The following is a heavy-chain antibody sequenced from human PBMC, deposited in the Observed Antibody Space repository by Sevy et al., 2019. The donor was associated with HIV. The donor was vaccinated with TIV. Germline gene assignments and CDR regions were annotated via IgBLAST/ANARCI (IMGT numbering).Heavy chain of an antibody. CDR3: ARDSCSGGSCYYYYYYYGMDV. CDR2: ISSSSSTI. J-gene: IGHJ6*02. Sequence: GGSLRLSCAASGFTFSSYSMNWVRQAPGKGLEWVSYISSSSSTIYYADSVKGRFTISRDNAKNSPYLQMNSLRAEDTAVYYCARDSCSGGSCYYYYYYYGMDVWGQGTTVTVSS. CDR1: GFTFSSYS. V-gene: IGHV3-48*01. D-gene: IGHD2-15*01.